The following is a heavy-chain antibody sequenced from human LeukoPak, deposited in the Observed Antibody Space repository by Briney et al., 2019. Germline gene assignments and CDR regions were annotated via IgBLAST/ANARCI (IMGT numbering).Heavy chain of an antibody. CDR2: ISSSSSYI. J-gene: IGHJ3*02. CDR3: ASFPYDAFDI. V-gene: IGHV3-21*01. Sequence: GGSLRLSCAASGFTFSSYSMNWVRQAPGKGLEWVSSISSSSSYIYYADSAKGRFTISRDNAKNSLYLQMNSLRAEDTAVYYCASFPYDAFDIWGQGTMVTVSS. CDR1: GFTFSSYS.